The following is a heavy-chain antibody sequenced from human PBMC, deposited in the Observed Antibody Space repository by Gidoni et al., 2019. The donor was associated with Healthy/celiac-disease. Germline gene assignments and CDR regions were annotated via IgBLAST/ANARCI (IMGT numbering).Heavy chain of an antibody. Sequence: QVQLVQSGAEVKKPGASVKVSCKASGYTFTSYYMHWVRQAPGQGLEWMGIINPSGGSTSYAQKFQGRVTMTRDTSTSTVYMELSSLRSEDTAVYYCARDCPAGILTGYYSNEGFDPWGQGTLVTVSS. CDR1: GYTFTSYY. J-gene: IGHJ5*02. CDR2: INPSGGST. V-gene: IGHV1-46*03. D-gene: IGHD3-9*01. CDR3: ARDCPAGILTGYYSNEGFDP.